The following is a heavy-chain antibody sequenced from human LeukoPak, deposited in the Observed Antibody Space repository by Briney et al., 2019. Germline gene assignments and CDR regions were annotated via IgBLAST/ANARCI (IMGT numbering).Heavy chain of an antibody. CDR3: ARDKLVVVAGWFDP. V-gene: IGHV4-4*07. J-gene: IGHJ5*02. CDR2: IYPSGST. D-gene: IGHD3-22*01. CDR1: GGSISSYY. Sequence: SETLSLTCTVSGGSISSYYWSWIGQPAGKGLEWIGRIYPSGSTNYNPSLQSRVTISVDKSKNQFSLKLSSVTAADTAMYFCARDKLVVVAGWFDPWGQGTLVTVSS.